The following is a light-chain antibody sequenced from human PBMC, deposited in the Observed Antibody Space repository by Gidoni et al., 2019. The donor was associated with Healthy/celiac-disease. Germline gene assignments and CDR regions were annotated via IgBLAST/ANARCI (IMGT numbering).Light chain of an antibody. CDR1: SSDVGGYNY. CDR3: SSYTSSSTQV. J-gene: IGLJ1*01. Sequence: QSALTQPASVSGSPGQSITISCTGTSSDVGGYNYVPWYQQHPGKAPKLMIYEVSNRPPGVPDRFSGSKSGNTASLTISGLQAEDEADYYCSSYTSSSTQVFGTGTKVTVL. V-gene: IGLV2-14*01. CDR2: EVS.